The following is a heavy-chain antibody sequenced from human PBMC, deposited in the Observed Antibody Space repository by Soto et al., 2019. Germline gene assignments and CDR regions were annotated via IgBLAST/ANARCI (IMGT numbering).Heavy chain of an antibody. CDR2: IWYDGSNK. CDR1: GFTFSSYG. D-gene: IGHD4-4*01. CDR3: ARDLPSTVTTFSDAFDI. V-gene: IGHV3-33*01. Sequence: GGSLRLSCAASGFTFSSYGMHWVRQAPGKGLEWVAVIWYDGSNKYYADSVKGRFTISRDNSKNTLYLQMNSLRAEDTAVYYCARDLPSTVTTFSDAFDIWGQGTMVTVSS. J-gene: IGHJ3*02.